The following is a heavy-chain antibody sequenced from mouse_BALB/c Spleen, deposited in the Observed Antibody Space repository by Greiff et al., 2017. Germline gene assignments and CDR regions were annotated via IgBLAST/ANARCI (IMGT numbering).Heavy chain of an antibody. CDR2: ISSGGSYT. CDR3: ARERSHRAMDY. Sequence: EVKLMESGGGLVKPGGSLKLSCAASGFTFSSYAMSWVRQSPEKRLEWVAEISSGGSYTYYPDTVTGRFTISRDNAKNTLYLEMSSLRSEDTAMYYCARERSHRAMDYWGQGTSVTVSS. CDR1: GFTFSSYA. V-gene: IGHV5-9-4*01. J-gene: IGHJ4*01. D-gene: IGHD6-1*01.